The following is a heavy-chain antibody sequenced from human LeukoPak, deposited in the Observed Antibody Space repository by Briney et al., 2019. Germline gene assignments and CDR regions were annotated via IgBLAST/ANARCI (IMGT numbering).Heavy chain of an antibody. V-gene: IGHV3-30*18. Sequence: GGSLRLSCAASGFTFTTYGLHWVRQAPGKGLEWVAAIASNGGSEYYADSVKGRFTISRDNSKNTLFLQMNSLRPDDTAVYYCAKRGHYSIDWYHYFDYWGQGTLVTVSS. CDR3: AKRGHYSIDWYHYFDY. D-gene: IGHD6-13*01. CDR2: IASNGGSE. J-gene: IGHJ4*02. CDR1: GFTFTTYG.